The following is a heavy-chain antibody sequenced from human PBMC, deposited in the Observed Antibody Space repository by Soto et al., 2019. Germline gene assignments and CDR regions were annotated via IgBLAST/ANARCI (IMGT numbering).Heavy chain of an antibody. J-gene: IGHJ4*02. CDR3: ARGVIVVVPAPHLFTY. CDR2: INPNSGGT. CDR1: GYTFTGYH. V-gene: IGHV1-2*04. D-gene: IGHD2-2*01. Sequence: ASMKVSCKASGYTFTGYHMHWVRQAPGQRLEWVGWINPNSGGTNYAQKFQGWVTMTRDTSISTAYMELGGLRSDDTAVFNWARGVIVVVPAPHLFTYWGQETLVTVS.